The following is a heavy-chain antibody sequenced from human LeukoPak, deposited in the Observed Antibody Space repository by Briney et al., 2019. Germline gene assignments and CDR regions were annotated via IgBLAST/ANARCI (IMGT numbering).Heavy chain of an antibody. J-gene: IGHJ4*02. Sequence: GGSLRLSCAASGFTFSSYEMNWVRQAPGTGLEWVAYISSSGSTIYYADSVRGRFTISRDNAKNSLYLQMNSLRAGDTAVYYCARDYDSSGYPDYWGQGTLVTVSS. CDR2: ISSSGSTI. D-gene: IGHD3-22*01. CDR1: GFTFSSYE. V-gene: IGHV3-48*03. CDR3: ARDYDSSGYPDY.